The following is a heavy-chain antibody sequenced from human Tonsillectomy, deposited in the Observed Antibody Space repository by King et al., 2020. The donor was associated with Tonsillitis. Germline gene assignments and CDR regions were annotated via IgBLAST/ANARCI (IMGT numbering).Heavy chain of an antibody. V-gene: IGHV4-61*01. CDR1: GGSVSSGSYY. CDR2: IYYSGST. Sequence: VQLQESGPGLVKPSETLSLTCTVSGGSVSSGSYYWSWIRQPPGKGLEWIGYIYYSGSTNYNPSLKSRVTIPVDTSKNQFSLKLSSVTAADTAVYYCARFSTRSSGYYKYWGQGTLVTVSS. J-gene: IGHJ4*02. CDR3: ARFSTRSSGYYKY. D-gene: IGHD3-22*01.